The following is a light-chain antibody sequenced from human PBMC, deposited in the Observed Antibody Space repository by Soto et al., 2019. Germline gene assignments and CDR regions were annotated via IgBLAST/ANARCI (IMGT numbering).Light chain of an antibody. CDR1: QSISSSY. J-gene: IGKJ4*01. CDR3: QQRSNWPLT. Sequence: EIVLTQSPGTLSLSPGKRATLSCRASQSISSSYLAWYQQRPGQAPRLLIYGASSRATGIPDRFSGSGSGTDFTLTISSLEPEDFAVYYCQQRSNWPLTFGGGTKVDIK. V-gene: IGKV3D-20*02. CDR2: GAS.